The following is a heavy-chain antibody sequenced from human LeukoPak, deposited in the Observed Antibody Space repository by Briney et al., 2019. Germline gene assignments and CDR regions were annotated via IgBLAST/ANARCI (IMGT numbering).Heavy chain of an antibody. Sequence: PGGSLRLSCAAAGFTFTDYAMDWVRQAPGKGLEWVSGITWNSDNIAYADSVKGRFTISRDNAKKSLYLQMNSLRTEHMAIYYCAKYRGSMFLYFDYWGQGTLVTVSS. J-gene: IGHJ4*02. CDR2: ITWNSDNI. V-gene: IGHV3-9*03. CDR3: AKYRGSMFLYFDY. CDR1: GFTFTDYA. D-gene: IGHD3-10*02.